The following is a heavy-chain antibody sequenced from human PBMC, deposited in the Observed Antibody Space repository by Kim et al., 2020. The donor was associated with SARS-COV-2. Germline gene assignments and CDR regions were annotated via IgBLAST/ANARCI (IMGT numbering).Heavy chain of an antibody. Sequence: NYAQKFQERVTITRDMSTSTAYMGLSSLRSEDTAVYYCAVALSGSYYFDYWGQGTLVTVSS. V-gene: IGHV1-58*01. CDR3: AVALSGSYYFDY. D-gene: IGHD1-26*01. J-gene: IGHJ4*02.